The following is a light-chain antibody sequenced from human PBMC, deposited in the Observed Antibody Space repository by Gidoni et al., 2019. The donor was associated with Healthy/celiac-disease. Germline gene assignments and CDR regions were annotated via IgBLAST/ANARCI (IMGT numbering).Light chain of an antibody. CDR2: DAS. CDR3: QQLNSYPRIT. V-gene: IGKV1-9*01. CDR1: QGISSY. Sequence: DIQLTQSPSFLSASVGDRVTITCRASQGISSYLAWYQQKPGKATKLLIYDASTLQSGVPSRFSGSGSGTEFTLTISSLQPEDFATYYCQQLNSYPRITFGQXTRLEIK. J-gene: IGKJ5*01.